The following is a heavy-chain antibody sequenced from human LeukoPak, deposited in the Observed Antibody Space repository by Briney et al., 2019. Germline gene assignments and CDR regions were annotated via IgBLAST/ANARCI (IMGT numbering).Heavy chain of an antibody. J-gene: IGHJ3*02. CDR2: IKQDGSEK. CDR3: AKSSSGYTDALDI. D-gene: IGHD3-22*01. V-gene: IGHV3-7*03. Sequence: PGGSLRLSCAASGFTFSSYWMSWVRQAPGKGLEWVANIKQDGSEKYYVDSVKGRFTISRDNAKNSLYLQMNSLRAEDTAVYYCAKSSSGYTDALDIWGQGTMVTVSS. CDR1: GFTFSSYW.